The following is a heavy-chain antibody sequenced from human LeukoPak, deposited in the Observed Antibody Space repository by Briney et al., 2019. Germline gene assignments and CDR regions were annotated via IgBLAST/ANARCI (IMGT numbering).Heavy chain of an antibody. CDR3: ARDLREYGPNWFDP. Sequence: SETLSLTCTVSGGSISSYYWSWLRQPPGKGLEWIGYIYYSGSTNYNPSLKSRVTISVDTSKNQFSLKLSSVTAADTAVYYCARDLREYGPNWFDPWGQGTLVTVSS. J-gene: IGHJ5*02. D-gene: IGHD3-10*01. CDR2: IYYSGST. V-gene: IGHV4-59*01. CDR1: GGSISSYY.